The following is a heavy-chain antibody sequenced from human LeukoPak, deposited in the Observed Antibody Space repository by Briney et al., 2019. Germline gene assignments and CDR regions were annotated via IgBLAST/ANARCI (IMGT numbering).Heavy chain of an antibody. CDR3: ASSDILTGPYDY. CDR2: INHSGST. Sequence: KTSETLSLTCAVYGGSFSGYYWSWIRQPPGKGLEWIGEINHSGSTNYNPSLKSRVTISVDTSKNQFSLKLSSVTAADTAVYYCASSDILTGPYDYWGQGTLVTVSS. V-gene: IGHV4-34*01. CDR1: GGSFSGYY. D-gene: IGHD3-9*01. J-gene: IGHJ4*02.